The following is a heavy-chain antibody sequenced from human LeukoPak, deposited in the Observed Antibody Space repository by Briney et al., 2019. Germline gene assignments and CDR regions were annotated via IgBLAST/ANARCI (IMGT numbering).Heavy chain of an antibody. CDR1: GYTFTSYY. CDR3: ARDVKYYYGSGSYYNPSYFDY. D-gene: IGHD3-10*01. CDR2: INPSCGST. Sequence: GASVKVSCKSSGYTFTSYYMHWVRQAPGQGLEWMGIINPSCGSTSYAQKFQGRVTMTRDTSTSTVYMELSSLRSEDTAVYYRARDVKYYYGSGSYYNPSYFDYWGQGTLVTVSS. V-gene: IGHV1-46*01. J-gene: IGHJ4*02.